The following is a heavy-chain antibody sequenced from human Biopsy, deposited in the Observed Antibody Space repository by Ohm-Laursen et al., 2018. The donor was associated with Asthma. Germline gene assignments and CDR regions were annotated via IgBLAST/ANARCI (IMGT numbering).Heavy chain of an antibody. CDR1: GFTFSSSG. CDR3: ASYEVVTAILPMDV. D-gene: IGHD2-21*02. Sequence: SLRLSCSASGFTFSSSGMHWVRQAPGKGLEWVALISYDGSNKYYGDSVKGRFTISRDNSKNTLYLQMNSLRAEDTAVYYCASYEVVTAILPMDVWGQGTTVTVSS. V-gene: IGHV3-30*03. CDR2: ISYDGSNK. J-gene: IGHJ6*02.